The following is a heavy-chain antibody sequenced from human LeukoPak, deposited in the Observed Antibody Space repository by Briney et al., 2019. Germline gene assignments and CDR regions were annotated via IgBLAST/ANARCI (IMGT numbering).Heavy chain of an antibody. CDR3: AGAREFSSSSGRAYYFDY. V-gene: IGHV4-59*01. J-gene: IGHJ4*02. CDR1: GGSISSYF. Sequence: SETLSLTCTVPGGSISSYFWIWIRQPPGKGLEWIGYIYYSGNTNSNPSLKSRVTISLDTSKNQFSLKLSSVTAADTAVYYCAGAREFSSSSGRAYYFDYWGQGTLVTVSS. D-gene: IGHD6-6*01. CDR2: IYYSGNT.